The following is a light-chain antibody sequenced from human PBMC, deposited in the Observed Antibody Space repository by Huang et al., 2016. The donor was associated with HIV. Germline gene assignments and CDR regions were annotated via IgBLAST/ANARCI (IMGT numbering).Light chain of an antibody. CDR3: QQYGNWPPWT. Sequence: EVVMTQSPATLSVSPGERATLSCRASQSVSGNLAWYHQKPGHAPSLLIYGSSTRATGGPARFSGSGAGTEFSLTISSLQYEDSALYYCQQYGNWPPWTFGQGTKVEVK. J-gene: IGKJ1*01. CDR1: QSVSGN. CDR2: GSS. V-gene: IGKV3-15*01.